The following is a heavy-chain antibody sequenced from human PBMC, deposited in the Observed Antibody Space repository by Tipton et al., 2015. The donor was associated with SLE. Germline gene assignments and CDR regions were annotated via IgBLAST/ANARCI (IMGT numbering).Heavy chain of an antibody. CDR2: IIPIFGTA. V-gene: IGHV1-69*05. D-gene: IGHD3-3*01. Sequence: QLVQSGPEVKKPGSSVKVSCKASGGTFSSYAISWVRQAPGQGLEWMGGIIPIFGTANYAQKFQGRVTITTDESTSTAYMELSSLRSEDTAVYYCARVGGVTIFGVVGNAFDIWGQGTMVTVSS. CDR3: ARVGGVTIFGVVGNAFDI. CDR1: GGTFSSYA. J-gene: IGHJ3*02.